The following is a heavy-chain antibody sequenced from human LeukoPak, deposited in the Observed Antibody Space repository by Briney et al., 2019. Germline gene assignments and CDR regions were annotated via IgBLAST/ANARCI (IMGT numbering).Heavy chain of an antibody. CDR2: IKTDGSST. Sequence: PGGSLRLSCAASGFTLSKYWMHWVRQAPGKGLVWVSSIKTDGSSTNYADSVKGRFTISRDNAKNTLYLQMNSLRAEDTAVYYCARAVDYYDSSGWIWGRGTMVTVSS. CDR3: ARAVDYYDSSGWI. CDR1: GFTLSKYW. J-gene: IGHJ3*02. V-gene: IGHV3-74*01. D-gene: IGHD3-22*01.